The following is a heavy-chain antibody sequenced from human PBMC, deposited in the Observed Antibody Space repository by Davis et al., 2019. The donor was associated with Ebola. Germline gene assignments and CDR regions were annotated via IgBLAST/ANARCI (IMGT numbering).Heavy chain of an antibody. CDR3: VKDMIDEGLTSPHPDFQH. V-gene: IGHV3-23*01. D-gene: IGHD3-22*01. CDR1: GFIVSDKY. J-gene: IGHJ1*01. Sequence: GESLKISCVVSGFIVSDKYMSWVRQAPGKGLEWVSAITSSGGSTYYADSVRGRFTISRDNPKNTLYLQINNLRADDTAVYYCVKDMIDEGLTSPHPDFQHWGQGTLVTVSS. CDR2: ITSSGGST.